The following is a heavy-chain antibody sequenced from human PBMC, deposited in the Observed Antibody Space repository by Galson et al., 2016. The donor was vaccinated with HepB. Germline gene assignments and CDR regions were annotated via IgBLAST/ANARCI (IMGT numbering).Heavy chain of an antibody. CDR3: AREGLGDGYNSLNYYSYYMDV. V-gene: IGHV3-11*06. CDR1: GFTFSDNY. J-gene: IGHJ6*03. D-gene: IGHD5-24*01. Sequence: SLRLSCAASGFTFSDNYMSWIRQAPGKGLEWLSYITSTGSYTNYAGSVKGRFTVSRDNAKNSLYLQMSSLRAEDTAVYYCAREGLGDGYNSLNYYSYYMDVWGKGTTVTVSS. CDR2: ITSTGSYT.